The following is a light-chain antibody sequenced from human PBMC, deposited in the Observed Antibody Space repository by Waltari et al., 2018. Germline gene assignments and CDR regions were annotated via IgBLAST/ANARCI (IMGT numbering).Light chain of an antibody. CDR1: QSVSSY. CDR2: DAS. Sequence: EIVLTQSPATLSLSPGERATLSCRASQSVSSYLAWYQQKPGQAPRLLLYDASNRATGIPARFSGSGSGTDFTLTISSLEPEDFAVYYCQQRSNWPPEITFGQGTRLEIK. V-gene: IGKV3-11*01. CDR3: QQRSNWPPEIT. J-gene: IGKJ5*01.